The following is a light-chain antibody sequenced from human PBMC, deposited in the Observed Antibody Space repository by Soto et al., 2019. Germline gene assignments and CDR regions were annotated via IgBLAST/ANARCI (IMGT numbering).Light chain of an antibody. CDR3: HQYNSYYRT. V-gene: IGKV2-28*01. J-gene: IGKJ1*01. CDR2: LGS. CDR1: QSLLHSNGYNY. Sequence: DIVMTQSPLSLPVTPGEPASISCRSSQSLLHSNGYNYLDWYLQKPGQSPQLLIYLGSNRASGVPDRLSGSGSGTDFTLKISRVEAEDVGVYYCHQYNSYYRTLGQGTKVDIK.